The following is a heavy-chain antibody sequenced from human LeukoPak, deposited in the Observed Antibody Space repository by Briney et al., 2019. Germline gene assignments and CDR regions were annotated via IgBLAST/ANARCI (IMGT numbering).Heavy chain of an antibody. CDR3: ARDDRNWGYFDY. CDR1: GGFMRSCY. CDR2: IYYSGST. D-gene: IGHD1-14*01. J-gene: IGHJ4*02. V-gene: IGHV4-59*13. Sequence: SSETLSLTCTVSGGFMRSCYWSWIRDPPGRGLEGFGYIYYSGSTNYNHSLKSRVPTSVDTSTNQYSLKLSSVTAADTAVYYCARDDRNWGYFDYWGQGTLVTVSS.